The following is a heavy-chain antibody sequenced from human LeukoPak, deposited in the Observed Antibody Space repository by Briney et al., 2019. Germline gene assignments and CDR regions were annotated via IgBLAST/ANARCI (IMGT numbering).Heavy chain of an antibody. V-gene: IGHV1-69*13. Sequence: SVKVSCKASGGTFSSYAISWVRQAPGQGLEWMGGIIPIFGTANYAQKFQGRVTITADESTSTAYMELSSLRSEDTAVYYCARTRERDYYDSSGYDGLGAFDIWGQGTMVTVSS. D-gene: IGHD3-22*01. CDR1: GGTFSSYA. CDR2: IIPIFGTA. J-gene: IGHJ3*02. CDR3: ARTRERDYYDSSGYDGLGAFDI.